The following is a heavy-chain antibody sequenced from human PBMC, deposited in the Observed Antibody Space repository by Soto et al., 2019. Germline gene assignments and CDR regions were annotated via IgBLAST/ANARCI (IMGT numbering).Heavy chain of an antibody. CDR3: AKGGVSCARPSCYSDYFDS. V-gene: IGHV3-23*01. Sequence: EVQLLESGGGLIQPGGSLRLSCVGSGFTLSSYAMSWVRQAPGKGLEWVSAIGGSGGTTYYADAVRGRFTISRDNAENTLYLQMNSLKAEDTAVYYCAKGGVSCARPSCYSDYFDSWSQGTLVTVSS. CDR1: GFTLSSYA. CDR2: IGGSGGTT. J-gene: IGHJ4*02. D-gene: IGHD2-2*02.